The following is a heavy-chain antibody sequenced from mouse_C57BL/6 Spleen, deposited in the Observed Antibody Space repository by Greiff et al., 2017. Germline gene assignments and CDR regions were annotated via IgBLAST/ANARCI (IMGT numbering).Heavy chain of an antibody. Sequence: QVQLQQPGAELVMPGASVKLSCKASGYTFTSYWMHWVKQRPGQGLEWIGEIDPSDSYTNYNQKFKGKSTLTVDKSSSTAYMQRSSLTSEDSAVDCCATITTGGDFDYWGQGTTLTVSS. CDR1: GYTFTSYW. D-gene: IGHD1-1*01. J-gene: IGHJ2*01. CDR3: ATITTGGDFDY. V-gene: IGHV1-69*01. CDR2: IDPSDSYT.